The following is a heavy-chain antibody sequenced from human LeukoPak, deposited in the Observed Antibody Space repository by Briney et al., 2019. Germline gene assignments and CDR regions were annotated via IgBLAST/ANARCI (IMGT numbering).Heavy chain of an antibody. CDR2: IYSGGST. V-gene: IGHV3-66*01. CDR1: GFTVSSNY. J-gene: IGHJ3*02. Sequence: GGSLRLSCAASGFTVSSNYMSWVRQAPGKGLEWVSVIYSGGSTYYADSVKGRFTISRDNSKNTLYLQMNSLRAEDTAVYYCARDRAGYCSGGSCHDAFDIWGQGTMVTVSS. D-gene: IGHD2-15*01. CDR3: ARDRAGYCSGGSCHDAFDI.